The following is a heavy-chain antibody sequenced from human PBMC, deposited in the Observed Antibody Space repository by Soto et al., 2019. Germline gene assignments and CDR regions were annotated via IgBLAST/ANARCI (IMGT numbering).Heavy chain of an antibody. CDR1: GFTFDDYT. CDR3: AKVANQGGWCEKTRWRYFDY. J-gene: IGHJ4*02. D-gene: IGHD2-8*02. Sequence: EVQLVESGGGLVQPGRSLRLSCAASGFTFDDYTMHWVRQAPGKGLEWVAGISWNSGSIGYADSVKGRFTISRDHAKNSLYLLLDSRRAEDTALYYCAKVANQGGWCEKTRWRYFDYWGQGTLVTVSS. V-gene: IGHV3-9*01. CDR2: ISWNSGSI.